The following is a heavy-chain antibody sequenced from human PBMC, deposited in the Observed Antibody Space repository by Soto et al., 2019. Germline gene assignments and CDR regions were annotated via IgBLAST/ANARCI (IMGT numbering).Heavy chain of an antibody. V-gene: IGHV4-39*01. CDR1: NFSVLTSIYY. CDR2: VYYTGTT. Sequence: SETLSLTCTVSNFSVLTSIYYWAWIRQPPGKGLEWVGTVYYTGTTYYNPSLQSRVTISIDTSKSQFSLNLNSVTAADTAVYYCARNWNLALVPAAYFDSWGQGTLVTVSS. CDR3: ARNWNLALVPAAYFDS. J-gene: IGHJ4*02. D-gene: IGHD2-2*01.